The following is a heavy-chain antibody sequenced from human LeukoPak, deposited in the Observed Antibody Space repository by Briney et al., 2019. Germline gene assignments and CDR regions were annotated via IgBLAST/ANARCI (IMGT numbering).Heavy chain of an antibody. J-gene: IGHJ4*02. Sequence: SVKDSCKASGGTFSSYAISWVRQAPGQGLEWMGRIIPTLGIANYAQKFQGRVTTTADKSTSTAYMELSSLRSEDTAVYYCAREARATNFDYWGQGTLVTVSS. CDR3: AREARATNFDY. CDR2: IIPTLGIA. V-gene: IGHV1-69*04. D-gene: IGHD5-12*01. CDR1: GGTFSSYA.